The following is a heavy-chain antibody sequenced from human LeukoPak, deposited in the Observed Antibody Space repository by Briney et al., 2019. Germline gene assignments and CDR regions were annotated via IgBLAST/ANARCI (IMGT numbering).Heavy chain of an antibody. CDR1: GYTFTGYY. CDR3: ASIYIAVAREYDAFDI. J-gene: IGHJ3*02. Sequence: GASVKVSCKASGYTFTGYYMHWVRQAPGQGLEWMGWINPNRGGTNYAQKFQGRVTMTRDTSISTAYMELSRLRSDDTAVYYCASIYIAVAREYDAFDIWGQRTMVTVSS. CDR2: INPNRGGT. V-gene: IGHV1-2*02. D-gene: IGHD6-19*01.